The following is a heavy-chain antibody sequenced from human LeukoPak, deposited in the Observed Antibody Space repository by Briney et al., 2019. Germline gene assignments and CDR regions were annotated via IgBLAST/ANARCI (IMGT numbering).Heavy chain of an antibody. CDR2: ISVSGVST. CDR3: AKDLGDPNTDDAFDI. J-gene: IGHJ3*02. Sequence: GGSLRLSCAASEFTFSSYAMSWVRQAPGKGLEWVSAISVSGVSTYYADSVKGRFTISRDNSKNTLYLQMNSLRAEDTAVYYCAKDLGDPNTDDAFDIWGQGTMVTVSS. V-gene: IGHV3-23*01. CDR1: EFTFSSYA. D-gene: IGHD4-17*01.